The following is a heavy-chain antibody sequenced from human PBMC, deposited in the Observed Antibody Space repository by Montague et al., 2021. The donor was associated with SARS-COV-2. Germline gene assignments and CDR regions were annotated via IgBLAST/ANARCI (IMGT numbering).Heavy chain of an antibody. CDR1: GDSISGYY. Sequence: SETLSLTCTVYGDSISGYYWTWIRQPPGKGLEWIGYIFYSGSTNYNPSLKSRVTISVDTSKNQFSLKLSSVTAADTAVYYCARHTSATHACFDSWGQGTLVTVSS. J-gene: IGHJ4*02. CDR3: ARHTSATHACFDS. D-gene: IGHD1-26*01. V-gene: IGHV4-59*08. CDR2: IFYSGST.